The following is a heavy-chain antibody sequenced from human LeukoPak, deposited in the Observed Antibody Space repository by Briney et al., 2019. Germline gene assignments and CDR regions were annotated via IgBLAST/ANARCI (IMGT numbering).Heavy chain of an antibody. J-gene: IGHJ4*02. Sequence: PSETLSLTCTVSGGSISSYYWSWIRQPPGKGLEWIGYIYYSGSTNYNPSLKSRVTISVDTSKNQFSLKLSSVTAADTAVYYCARHLDPVVTATLYYFDYWGQGTLVTVSS. CDR2: IYYSGST. V-gene: IGHV4-59*08. CDR1: GGSISSYY. D-gene: IGHD2-21*02. CDR3: ARHLDPVVTATLYYFDY.